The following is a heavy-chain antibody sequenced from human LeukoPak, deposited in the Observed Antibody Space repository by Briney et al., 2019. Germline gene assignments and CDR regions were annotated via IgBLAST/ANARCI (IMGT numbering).Heavy chain of an antibody. Sequence: ASVKVSCKASGYTFTGYYIHWVRQAPGQGLEWMAWINPNNGATNYAQNFLGRVTMTRDTSISTAYMELSRLSSDDTAVNYCALVYYDILTGNYYYYYGMDVWGQGTTVTVSS. CDR3: ALVYYDILTGNYYYYYGMDV. CDR1: GYTFTGYY. CDR2: INPNNGAT. J-gene: IGHJ6*02. D-gene: IGHD3-9*01. V-gene: IGHV1-2*02.